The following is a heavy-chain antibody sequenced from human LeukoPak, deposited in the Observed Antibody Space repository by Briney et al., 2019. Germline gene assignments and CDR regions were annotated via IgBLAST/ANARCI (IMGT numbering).Heavy chain of an antibody. CDR3: AKALRGGSYTTYYFDY. CDR1: GFTFSSYA. Sequence: GGSLRLSCAASGFTFSSYAMSWVRQAPGKGLEWVSAISGSGGSTYYADSVKGRFTISRDNSKNTLYLQMNSLRAEDTAVYYCAKALRGGSYTTYYFDYWGQGTLATVSS. J-gene: IGHJ4*02. V-gene: IGHV3-23*01. D-gene: IGHD1-26*01. CDR2: ISGSGGST.